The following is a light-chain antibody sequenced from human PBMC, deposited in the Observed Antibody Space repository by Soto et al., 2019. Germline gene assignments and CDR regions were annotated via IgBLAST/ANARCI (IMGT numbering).Light chain of an antibody. CDR1: NIGSKT. Sequence: SYELTQPPSLSVAPGQTARIPCGGNNIGSKTVHWYQQKPGQAPVLAVYDGCDRPSGIPERFSGSNSGNTATLTISRVEAGDEADYYCQVWDPSTDHPYVFGTGTKLTVL. CDR2: DGC. CDR3: QVWDPSTDHPYV. J-gene: IGLJ1*01. V-gene: IGLV3-21*02.